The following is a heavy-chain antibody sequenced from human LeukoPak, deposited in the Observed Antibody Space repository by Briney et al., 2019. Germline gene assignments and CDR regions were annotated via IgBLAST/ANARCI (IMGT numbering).Heavy chain of an antibody. J-gene: IGHJ4*02. Sequence: HSGGSLRLSCAPSGLTATSHHISWVRQAPGKGLEWVSYISSSAGTTYYADSVKGRFTISRDNAKNSLYLQMNSLRAEDTAVYFCARQQQQLWYDWGQGTLVTVSS. D-gene: IGHD5-18*01. CDR3: ARQQQQLWYD. CDR2: ISSSAGTT. V-gene: IGHV3-48*03. CDR1: GLTATSHH.